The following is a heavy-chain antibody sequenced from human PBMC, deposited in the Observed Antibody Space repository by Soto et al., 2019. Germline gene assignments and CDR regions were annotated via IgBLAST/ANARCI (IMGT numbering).Heavy chain of an antibody. V-gene: IGHV1-69*13. CDR2: IIPIFGTA. D-gene: IGHD1-20*01. Sequence: SVKVSGKASGGTFSSYAISWVRQAPGQGLEWMGGIIPIFGTANYAQKFQGRVTITADESTSTAYMELSSLRSEDTAVYYCARAGYKSTPYYYYGMDVWVQAPTVTDSS. CDR1: GGTFSSYA. CDR3: ARAGYKSTPYYYYGMDV. J-gene: IGHJ6*02.